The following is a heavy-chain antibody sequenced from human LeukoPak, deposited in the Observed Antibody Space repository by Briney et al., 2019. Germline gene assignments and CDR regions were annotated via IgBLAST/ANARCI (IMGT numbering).Heavy chain of an antibody. J-gene: IGHJ6*02. CDR1: GGSFSGYY. D-gene: IGHD3-9*01. Sequence: PSETLSLTCAVYGGSFSGYYWSWIRQPPVKGLEWIGEINHSGSTNYNPSLKSRVTISVDTSKNQFSLKLSSVTAADTAVYYCARVTYYDILTGSGPYYGMDVWGQGTTVTVSS. CDR2: INHSGST. CDR3: ARVTYYDILTGSGPYYGMDV. V-gene: IGHV4-34*01.